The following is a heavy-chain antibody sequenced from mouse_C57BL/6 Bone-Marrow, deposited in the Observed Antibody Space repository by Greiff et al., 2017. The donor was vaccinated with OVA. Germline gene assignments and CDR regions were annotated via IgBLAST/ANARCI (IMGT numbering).Heavy chain of an antibody. CDR1: GFTFSSYG. CDR3: ARLPDYGSSYWFAY. D-gene: IGHD1-1*01. V-gene: IGHV5-6*02. J-gene: IGHJ3*01. CDR2: ISSGGSYT. Sequence: EVMLVESGGDLVKPGGSLKLSCAASGFTFSSYGMSWVRQTPDKRLEWVATISSGGSYTSYPDSVKGRFTISRDNAKNTLYLQMSSLKSEDTARYYCARLPDYGSSYWFAYWGQGTLVTVSA.